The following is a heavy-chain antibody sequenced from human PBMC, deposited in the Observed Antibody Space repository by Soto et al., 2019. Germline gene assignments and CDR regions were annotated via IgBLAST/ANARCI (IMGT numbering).Heavy chain of an antibody. Sequence: GASVNVSCKATGYTFTNNIIHWLRQAPGQTLEWMGWIHTAKGNTKYSQKFEARVTLTRDTAASTAYMELNSLRSDDTAVYYRAKDPMWTYTWNYARLNYLDPWGQGTLVTVSS. V-gene: IGHV1-3*04. CDR3: AKDPMWTYTWNYARLNYLDP. D-gene: IGHD1-7*01. CDR2: IHTAKGNT. CDR1: GYTFTNNI. J-gene: IGHJ5*02.